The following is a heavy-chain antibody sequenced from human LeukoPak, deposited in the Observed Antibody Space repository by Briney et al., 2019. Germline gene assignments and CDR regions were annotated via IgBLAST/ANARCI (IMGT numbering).Heavy chain of an antibody. CDR2: IWPSGTT. D-gene: IGHD1-26*01. Sequence: PSETLSLTCAVSGVSISSGYYSPNWNWIRQPPGKGLEWIGHIWPSGTTSYNPSLRSRVTISIDTSKNQFSLKLSSVTAADTAVYYCARGEGSWGQGTLVTVSS. CDR1: GVSISSGYYS. J-gene: IGHJ5*02. CDR3: ARGEGS. V-gene: IGHV4-30-2*01.